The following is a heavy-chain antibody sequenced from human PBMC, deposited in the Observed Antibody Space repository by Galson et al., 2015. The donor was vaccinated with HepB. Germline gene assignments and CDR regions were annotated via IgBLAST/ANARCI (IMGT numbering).Heavy chain of an antibody. CDR2: INHSGST. Sequence: LSLTCAVYGGSFSDYYWSWIRQPPGKGLEWIGEINHSGSTNDNPPLKSRITISVDTSKNQFSLKLTSVTAADAAVYYCARGPASVVYDYVWGSSRQPLYYLDSWGQGTLLTVSS. J-gene: IGHJ4*02. CDR3: ARGPASVVYDYVWGSSRQPLYYLDS. V-gene: IGHV4-34*01. D-gene: IGHD3-16*02. CDR1: GGSFSDYY.